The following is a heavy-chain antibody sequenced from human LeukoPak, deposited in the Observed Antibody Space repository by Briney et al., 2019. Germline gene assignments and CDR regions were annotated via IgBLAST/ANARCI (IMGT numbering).Heavy chain of an antibody. CDR2: INPNSGAT. Sequence: ASVKVSCKASGYTFTDHYIHWVRQAPGQGLEWMGRINPNSGATNVAQEFQGRVTMTRDTSISTAYMELSGLRSDDTAMYYCARVMVSLVRGDYFYFDYWAQGTLITVSS. J-gene: IGHJ4*02. D-gene: IGHD3-10*01. V-gene: IGHV1-2*06. CDR1: GYTFTDHY. CDR3: ARVMVSLVRGDYFYFDY.